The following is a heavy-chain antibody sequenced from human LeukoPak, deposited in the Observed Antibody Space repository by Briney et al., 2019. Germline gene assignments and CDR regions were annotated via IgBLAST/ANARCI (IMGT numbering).Heavy chain of an antibody. CDR1: GYTFTGYY. CDR3: ARGSYYDSSGYYGLLDY. CDR2: INPNSGGT. V-gene: IGHV1-2*02. J-gene: IGHJ4*02. D-gene: IGHD3-22*01. Sequence: ASVKVSCKASGYTFTGYYMHWARQAPGQGLEWMGWINPNSGGTNYAQKFQGRVTMTTDTSTSTAYMELRSLRSDTAVYYCARGSYYDSSGYYGLLDYWGQGTLVTVPS.